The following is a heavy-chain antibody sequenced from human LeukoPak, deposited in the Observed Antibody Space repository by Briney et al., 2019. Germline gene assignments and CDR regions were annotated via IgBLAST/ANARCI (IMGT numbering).Heavy chain of an antibody. CDR2: IKQDGSEE. CDR1: GFTFSSYW. V-gene: IGHV3-7*04. D-gene: IGHD6-19*01. J-gene: IGHJ4*02. Sequence: PGRSLRLSCAASGFTFSSYWMSWVRQAPGKGLEWVANIKQDGSEEYYVDSVKGRFTISRDNAKNSLYLQMNSLRAEDTAVYYCVRGEPSIAVAAVDYWGQGTLVTVSS. CDR3: VRGEPSIAVAAVDY.